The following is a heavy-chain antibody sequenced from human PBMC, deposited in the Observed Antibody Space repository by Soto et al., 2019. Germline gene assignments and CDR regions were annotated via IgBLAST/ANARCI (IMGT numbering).Heavy chain of an antibody. V-gene: IGHV4-31*03. CDR3: ARDRAGSHYYYYGMDV. J-gene: IGHJ6*02. CDR2: IYYSGST. D-gene: IGHD3-10*01. Sequence: TLSLTCTVSGGSISSGGYYWSWIRQHPGKGLEWIGYIYYSGSTYYNPSLKSRVTISVDTSKNQFSLKLSSVTAADTAVYYCARDRAGSHYYYYGMDVWGQGTTVTVSS. CDR1: GGSISSGGYY.